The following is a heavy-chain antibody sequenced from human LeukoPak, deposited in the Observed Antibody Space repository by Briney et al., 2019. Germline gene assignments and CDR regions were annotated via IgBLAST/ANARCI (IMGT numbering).Heavy chain of an antibody. CDR2: IYSDDST. D-gene: IGHD2-8*02. J-gene: IGHJ4*02. V-gene: IGHV3-66*02. CDR1: GFTVSSNY. CDR3: AKEYRHPTESTGYYLDH. Sequence: GGSLRLSCAASGFTVSSNYMSWVRQAPGKGLEWVSVIYSDDSTFYADSVKGRFTISRENSKNTVYLQMNSLRPEDTAVYYCAKEYRHPTESTGYYLDHWGQGTLVTVSS.